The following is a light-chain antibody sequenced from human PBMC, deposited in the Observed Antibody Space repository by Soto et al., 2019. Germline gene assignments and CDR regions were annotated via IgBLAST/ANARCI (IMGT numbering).Light chain of an antibody. Sequence: EMMMTQSPAIPSLSPGESATLSSTASQSVGSSYLVWYQQKPGQAPRLLIYGASSRATGIPARFSGGGSGAEYTLTISSLQPEDFAVYYCQQYDKWPRTFGQGTKVDIK. CDR1: QSVGSSY. CDR2: GAS. CDR3: QQYDKWPRT. V-gene: IGKV3-15*01. J-gene: IGKJ1*01.